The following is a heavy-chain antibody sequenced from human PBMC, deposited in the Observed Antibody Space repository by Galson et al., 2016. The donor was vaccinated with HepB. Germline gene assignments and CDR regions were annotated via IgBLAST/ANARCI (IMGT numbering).Heavy chain of an antibody. CDR3: ARLNAGAVDY. CDR1: GVSFSDYY. CDR2: INHSGST. V-gene: IGHV4-34*01. D-gene: IGHD2-2*01. Sequence: SETLSLTCAVYGVSFSDYYWSWVRQPPGKGLEWIGEINHSGSTNYNPSLKSRVTISIDTSKTQFSLNLSSVTAADTAVYYCARLNAGAVDYWGQGTLVTVSS. J-gene: IGHJ4*02.